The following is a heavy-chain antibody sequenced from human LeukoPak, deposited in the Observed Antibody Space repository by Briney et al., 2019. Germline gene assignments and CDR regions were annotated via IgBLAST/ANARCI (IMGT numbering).Heavy chain of an antibody. CDR3: AGLYSNYGGY. CDR1: GFTFSSYA. CDR2: ISYDGSNK. Sequence: PGRSLRLSCAASGFTFSSYAMHWVRQAPGKGLEWVAVISYDGSNKYYADSVKGRFTISRDNSKNTLYLQMNSLRAEDTAVYYCAGLYSNYGGYWGQGTLVTVSS. D-gene: IGHD4-11*01. J-gene: IGHJ4*02. V-gene: IGHV3-30*14.